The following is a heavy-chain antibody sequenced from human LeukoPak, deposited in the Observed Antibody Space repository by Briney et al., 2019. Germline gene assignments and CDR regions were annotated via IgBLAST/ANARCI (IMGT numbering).Heavy chain of an antibody. CDR3: AGRNMVRGVFTNYYYYYMDV. CDR1: GFTFSSYS. J-gene: IGHJ6*03. Sequence: PGGSLRLSCAASGFTFSSYSMNWVRQAPGKGLEWVSVISGSGGSTYYADSVKGRFTISRDNSKNTLYLQMNSLRAEDTAVYYCAGRNMVRGVFTNYYYYYMDVWGKGTTVTISS. D-gene: IGHD3-10*01. CDR2: ISGSGGST. V-gene: IGHV3-23*01.